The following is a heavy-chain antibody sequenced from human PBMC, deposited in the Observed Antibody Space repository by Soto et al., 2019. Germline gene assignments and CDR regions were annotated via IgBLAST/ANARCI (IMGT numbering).Heavy chain of an antibody. V-gene: IGHV3-23*01. Sequence: PGGSLRFPCAACGFTFSSYAMTWVRQAPGKGLEWVSGISGSGGSTYYADSVKGRFTISRDNSESTLYLQMNSLRAEDTAVYYWAQVRLLNYRASTYSCYDFDYCTIRGKGSMVTI. CDR3: AQVRLLNYRASTYSCYDFDYCTI. D-gene: IGHD5-12*01. J-gene: IGHJ6*01. CDR1: GFTFSSYA. CDR2: ISGSGGST.